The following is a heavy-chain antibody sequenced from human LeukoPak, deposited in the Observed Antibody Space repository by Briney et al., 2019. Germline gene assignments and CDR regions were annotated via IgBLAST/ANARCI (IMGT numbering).Heavy chain of an antibody. V-gene: IGHV3-23*01. CDR1: GVTLSTYA. CDR2: ISGGSEST. CDR3: AKGWTAVGS. J-gene: IGHJ5*02. D-gene: IGHD1-26*01. Sequence: GGSLRLSCAASGVTLSTYAMSWARQAPGKGLEWVSGISGGSESTYYADSVKGRFTISRDNSKNTLYMEMNNLRGADTAVYYCAKGWTAVGSWGQGTRVTVSS.